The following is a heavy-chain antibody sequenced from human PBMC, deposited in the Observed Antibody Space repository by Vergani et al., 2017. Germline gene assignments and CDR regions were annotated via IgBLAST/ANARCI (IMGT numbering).Heavy chain of an antibody. Sequence: EVHLVESGGGLVQPGRSLRLSCSGSGFTLGDYAMTWVRQAPGKGLEWVAFIWSKPYGGTTEYAASVKGRFTISRDDSKSIAYLQMSSLKAEDTAVYYCARGGDYYDSSGEYMDVWGQGTTVTVSS. CDR2: IWSKPYGGTT. CDR3: ARGGDYYDSSGEYMDV. CDR1: GFTLGDYA. V-gene: IGHV3-49*04. J-gene: IGHJ6*03. D-gene: IGHD3-22*01.